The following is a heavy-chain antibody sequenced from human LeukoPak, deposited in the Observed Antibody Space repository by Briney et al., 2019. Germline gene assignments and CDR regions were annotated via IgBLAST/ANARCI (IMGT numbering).Heavy chain of an antibody. J-gene: IGHJ4*02. CDR2: INHSGST. D-gene: IGHD3-10*01. CDR3: ARVGPYGPPALDY. V-gene: IGHV4-34*01. CDR1: GGSSSGYY. Sequence: SETLSLTCAVYGGSSSGYYWSWIRQPPGKGLEWIGEINHSGSTNYNPSLKSRVTISVDTSKNQFSLKLSSVTAADTAVYYCARVGPYGPPALDYWGQGTLVTVSS.